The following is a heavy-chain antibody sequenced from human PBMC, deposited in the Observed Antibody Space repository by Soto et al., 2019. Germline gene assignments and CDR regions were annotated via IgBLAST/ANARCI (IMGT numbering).Heavy chain of an antibody. V-gene: IGHV3-23*01. Sequence: QPGGSLRLSCAASGFTFSRCAVSWFRQAPGKGLEWVSAVSGSGGSTYYADSVKGRFTISRDNSKNTLYLQMNSLRAEDTAVYYCATDLGRPLDIVVVPAAMGWGQGTLVTVSS. CDR3: ATDLGRPLDIVVVPAAMG. CDR1: GFTFSRCA. D-gene: IGHD2-2*01. J-gene: IGHJ4*02. CDR2: VSGSGGST.